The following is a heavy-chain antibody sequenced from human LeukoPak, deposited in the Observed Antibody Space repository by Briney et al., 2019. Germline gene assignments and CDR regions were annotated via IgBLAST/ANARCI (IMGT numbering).Heavy chain of an antibody. V-gene: IGHV5-51*01. J-gene: IGHJ6*02. Sequence: GESLKISCKGSGYSLTSYWIAWVRQMPGKGLEWMGIIYPGDSDTRYSPSFQGQVTISADKSISTAYLQWSSLKASDTAMYYCARHPTSLLGYYYGMDVWGQGTTVTVSS. CDR2: IYPGDSDT. CDR1: GYSLTSYW. D-gene: IGHD2-15*01. CDR3: ARHPTSLLGYYYGMDV.